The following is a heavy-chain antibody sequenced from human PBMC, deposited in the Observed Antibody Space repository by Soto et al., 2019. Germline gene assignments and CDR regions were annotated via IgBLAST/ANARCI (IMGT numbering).Heavy chain of an antibody. V-gene: IGHV5-10-1*01. J-gene: IGHJ4*02. CDR2: IDPSDSYT. CDR3: AREDLVGTAMVPYYFED. Sequence: GESLKISCKGSGYSFTSYWIRWVSQMPGKGLEWMGRIDPSDSYTNYSPSFQAHVTISADKSSSTAYLQWSSLKASDTAMYYCAREDLVGTAMVPYYFEDWGQGTMVTAPQ. CDR1: GYSFTSYW. D-gene: IGHD5-18*01.